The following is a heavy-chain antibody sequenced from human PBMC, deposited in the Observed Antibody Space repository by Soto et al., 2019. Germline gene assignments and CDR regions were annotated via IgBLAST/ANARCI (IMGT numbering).Heavy chain of an antibody. CDR2: ISWNSGSI. CDR1: GFTFDDYA. D-gene: IGHD3-22*01. V-gene: IGHV3-9*01. J-gene: IGHJ3*02. Sequence: GGSLRLSCAASGFTFDDYAMHWVRQAPGKGLEWVSGISWNSGSIGYADSVKGRFTISRDNAKNSLYLQMNSLRAEDTALYYCAREYYYDSSGYRARDAFDIWGQGTMVTVSS. CDR3: AREYYYDSSGYRARDAFDI.